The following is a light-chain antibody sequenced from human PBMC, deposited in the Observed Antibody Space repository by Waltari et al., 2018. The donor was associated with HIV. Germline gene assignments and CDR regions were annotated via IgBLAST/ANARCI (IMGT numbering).Light chain of an antibody. CDR1: QSVTSTY. J-gene: IGKJ1*01. CDR3: QQYDTSPQWT. V-gene: IGKV3-20*01. Sequence: VLTQSPATLSVSPGERATLYCRASQSVTSTYLAWYQHKPGQAPRLLMYGASNRATGTPDRFSGSGSGTDFTLTISRLEPEDFAVYYCQQYDTSPQWTFGQGTKVEI. CDR2: GAS.